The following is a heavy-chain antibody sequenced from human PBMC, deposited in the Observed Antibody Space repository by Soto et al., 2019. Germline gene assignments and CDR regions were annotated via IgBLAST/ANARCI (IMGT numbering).Heavy chain of an antibody. CDR2: IIPIFGTA. CDR3: ASGYCGGDCYSYYYYGMDV. CDR1: GGTFSSYA. V-gene: IGHV1-69*13. J-gene: IGHJ6*02. Sequence: GASVKVSCKASGGTFSSYAISWVRQAPGQGLEWMGGIIPIFGTANYAQKFQGRATITADESTSTAYMELSSLRSEDTAVYYCASGYCGGDCYSYYYYGMDVWGQGTTVTVSS. D-gene: IGHD2-21*02.